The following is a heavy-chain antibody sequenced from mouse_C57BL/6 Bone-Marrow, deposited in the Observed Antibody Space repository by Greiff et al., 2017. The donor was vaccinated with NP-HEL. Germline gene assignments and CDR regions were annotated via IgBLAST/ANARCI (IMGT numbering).Heavy chain of an antibody. V-gene: IGHV1-4*01. CDR3: ARDYDYDWFAY. D-gene: IGHD2-4*01. J-gene: IGHJ3*01. CDR2: INPCSGYT. CDR1: GYTFPSYT. Sequence: QVQLKQSGAELARPGASVKMSCKASGYTFPSYTMHWVKQRPGQGLEWIGYINPCSGYTKYNQKFKDKATLTADKSSSTAYMQLSSLTSEDSAVYYCARDYDYDWFAYWGQGTLVTVSA.